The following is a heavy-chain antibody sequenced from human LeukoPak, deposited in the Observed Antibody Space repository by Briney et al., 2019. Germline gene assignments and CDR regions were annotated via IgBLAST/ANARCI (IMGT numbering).Heavy chain of an antibody. J-gene: IGHJ5*02. D-gene: IGHD2-2*01. Sequence: SETLSLTCAVSGASISSNNWWTWVRQPPGKGLEWIGEIDHSGSTNYNPSLNSRVTISVGKSKNHFFLMLTSVTAADTAVYFCARFPAEFSTSRWSPLRWFEPWGQGTLVSVSS. CDR3: ARFPAEFSTSRWSPLRWFEP. CDR2: IDHSGST. V-gene: IGHV4-4*02. CDR1: GASISSNNW.